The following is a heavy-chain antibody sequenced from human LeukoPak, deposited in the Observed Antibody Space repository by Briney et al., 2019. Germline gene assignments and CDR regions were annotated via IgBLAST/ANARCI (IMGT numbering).Heavy chain of an antibody. V-gene: IGHV1-18*01. Sequence: ASVKVSCKASGYTFTSYGISWVRQAPGQGLEWMGWISAYNGNTNYAQRLQGRVTITADESTSTAYMELSSLRSEDTAVYYCASSTIAVAGRDYYYYYYMDVWGKGTTVTISS. CDR3: ASSTIAVAGRDYYYYYYMDV. CDR1: GYTFTSYG. CDR2: ISAYNGNT. D-gene: IGHD6-19*01. J-gene: IGHJ6*03.